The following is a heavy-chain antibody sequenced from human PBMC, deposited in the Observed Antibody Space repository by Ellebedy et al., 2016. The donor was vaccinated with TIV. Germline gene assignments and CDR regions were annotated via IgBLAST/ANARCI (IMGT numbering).Heavy chain of an antibody. CDR2: IYSDGTP. CDR1: GGSITSHY. D-gene: IGHD3-10*01. CDR3: ASDTLGGIWEF. V-gene: IGHV4-4*07. Sequence: MPGGSLRLSCTVSGGSITSHYWSWIRQSAGKGLEWIGRIYSDGTPNYNPALERRVTMSVDTSRSQFSLRLTSVTAADTAVYYCASDTLGGIWEFWGQGNLVTFSS. J-gene: IGHJ4*02.